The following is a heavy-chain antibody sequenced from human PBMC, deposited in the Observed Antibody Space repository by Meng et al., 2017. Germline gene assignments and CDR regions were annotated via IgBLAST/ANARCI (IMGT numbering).Heavy chain of an antibody. V-gene: IGHV4-59*01. CDR3: ARGGGKYCSSTSCYWVYFDY. Sequence: SETLSLTCTVSGGSISSYYWSWIRQPPGKGLEWIGYIYYSGSTNYNPSLKSRVTLSVDTSKNQFSLKLSSVTAADTAVYYCARGGGKYCSSTSCYWVYFDYWGQGTLVTVSS. CDR1: GGSISSYY. J-gene: IGHJ4*02. CDR2: IYYSGST. D-gene: IGHD2-2*01.